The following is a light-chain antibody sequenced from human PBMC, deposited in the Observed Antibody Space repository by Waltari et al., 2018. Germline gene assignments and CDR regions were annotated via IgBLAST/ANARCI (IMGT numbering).Light chain of an antibody. V-gene: IGKV1D-13*01. CDR2: YTN. Sequence: IQMSQSPSSLSASVGDRVTITCRACQGISSYLNWYQQKAGKAPKLLIYYTNSLASGVPSRFSGSGSGTEFTLTISSLQPEDFATYYCQQGNNYPLTFGGGTKVEIK. J-gene: IGKJ4*01. CDR1: QGISSY. CDR3: QQGNNYPLT.